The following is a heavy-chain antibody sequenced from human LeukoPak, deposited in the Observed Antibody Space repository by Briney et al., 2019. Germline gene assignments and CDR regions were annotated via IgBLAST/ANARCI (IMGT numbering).Heavy chain of an antibody. D-gene: IGHD1-26*01. Sequence: GGSLRLSCAASVFTFSSYSMNWVRQAPGKGLEWVSSISSSSYIYYADSVKGRFTISRDNAKNSLYLQMNSLRSEDTAVYYCARDINSGSYYAFDAFDIWGQGTMVTVSS. J-gene: IGHJ3*02. V-gene: IGHV3-21*04. CDR3: ARDINSGSYYAFDAFDI. CDR1: VFTFSSYS. CDR2: ISSSSYI.